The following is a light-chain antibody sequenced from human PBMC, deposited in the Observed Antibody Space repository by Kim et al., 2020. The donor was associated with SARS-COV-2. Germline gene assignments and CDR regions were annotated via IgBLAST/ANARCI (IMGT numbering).Light chain of an antibody. Sequence: QSALTQPASVSGSPGQSITISCTGTSSDVGSYNLVSWYQQHPGKAPKLMIYEVSKRPSGVSNRFSGSKSGNTASLTISGLQAEDEADYYCCSCAGSSPWVFGGGTKLTVL. J-gene: IGLJ3*02. CDR2: EVS. CDR1: SSDVGSYNL. V-gene: IGLV2-23*02. CDR3: CSCAGSSPWV.